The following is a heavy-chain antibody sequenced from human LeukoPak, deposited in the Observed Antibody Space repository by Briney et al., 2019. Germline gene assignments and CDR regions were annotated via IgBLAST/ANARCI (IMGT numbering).Heavy chain of an antibody. J-gene: IGHJ4*02. CDR2: INEDGSDE. CDR3: ARFYYDSSGYYYGFDY. V-gene: IGHV3-7*03. CDR1: EFTFSSYW. D-gene: IGHD3-22*01. Sequence: PGGSLRLSCAPSEFTFSSYWMSWVRQVPGKGLEWVASINEDGSDEYYVDSVKGRFTISRDNSKNTLYLQMNSLRAEDTAVYYCARFYYDSSGYYYGFDYWGQGTLVTVSS.